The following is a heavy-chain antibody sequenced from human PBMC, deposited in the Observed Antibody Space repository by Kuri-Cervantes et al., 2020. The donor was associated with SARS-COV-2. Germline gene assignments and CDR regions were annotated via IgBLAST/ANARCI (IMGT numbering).Heavy chain of an antibody. CDR1: GFLFSASA. CDR2: ISGSGGST. Sequence: GESLKISCEVSGFLFSASAIHWVRQAPGKGLEWVSAISGSGGSTYYADSVKGRFTISRDNSKNTLYLQMNSLRAEDTAVYYCARDLRLGKSLDYWGQGTLVTVSS. CDR3: ARDLRLGKSLDY. V-gene: IGHV3-23*01. D-gene: IGHD7-27*01. J-gene: IGHJ4*02.